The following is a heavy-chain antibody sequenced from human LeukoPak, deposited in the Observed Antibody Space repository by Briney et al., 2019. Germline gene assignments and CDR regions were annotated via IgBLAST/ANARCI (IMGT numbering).Heavy chain of an antibody. J-gene: IGHJ5*02. D-gene: IGHD5-12*01. V-gene: IGHV4-59*12. CDR3: AVAGYSGYDRGWFDP. CDR2: IYYSGST. Sequence: SETLSLTCTVSGGSISNKYWSWIRQPPGKGLEWIGYIYYSGSTNYNPSLKSRVTISVDTSKNQFSLKLSSVTAADTAVYYCAVAGYSGYDRGWFDPWGQGTLVTVSS. CDR1: GGSISNKY.